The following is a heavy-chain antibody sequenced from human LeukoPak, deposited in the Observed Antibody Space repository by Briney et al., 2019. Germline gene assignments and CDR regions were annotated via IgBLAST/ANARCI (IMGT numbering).Heavy chain of an antibody. J-gene: IGHJ5*02. CDR1: GGSISSGSYY. CDR3: AREVCSSTSCYRGWFDP. Sequence: SQTLSLTCTVSGGSISSGSYYWSWIRQPAGKGLEWIGRIYTSGSTSYNPSLKSRVTISVDTSKNQFSLKLSSVTAADTAVYYCAREVCSSTSCYRGWFDPWGQGTPVTVSS. V-gene: IGHV4-61*02. CDR2: IYTSGST. D-gene: IGHD2-2*01.